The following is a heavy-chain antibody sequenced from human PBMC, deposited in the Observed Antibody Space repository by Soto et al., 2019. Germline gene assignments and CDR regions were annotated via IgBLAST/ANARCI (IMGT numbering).Heavy chain of an antibody. D-gene: IGHD2-2*01. CDR3: AKDGGPVYNSPGCSAKHFDY. J-gene: IGHJ4*02. Sequence: QVQLVESGGGVVQPGRSLRLSCAASGFTFSNYGMHWVRQAPGKGLEWVAIISYDGDNEYYADSVRGRFTISRDNSKNTLYLQTSSLRHEDTAVYYCAKDGGPVYNSPGCSAKHFDYWGQGNLGTVSS. CDR1: GFTFSNYG. V-gene: IGHV3-30*18. CDR2: ISYDGDNE.